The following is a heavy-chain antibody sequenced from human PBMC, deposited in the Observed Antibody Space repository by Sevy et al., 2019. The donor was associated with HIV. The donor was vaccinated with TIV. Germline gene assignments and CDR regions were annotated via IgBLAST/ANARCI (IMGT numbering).Heavy chain of an antibody. J-gene: IGHJ4*02. V-gene: IGHV5-51*01. D-gene: IGHD4-17*01. CDR1: GYKFTTYW. CDR3: ARHVNMTTLIGGLYSFDS. Sequence: GESLKISCKASGYKFTTYWIGWARQMPGKGLEWMGRIYHRDYDTRYSPSFQGQVTIPAETSVNTAYLQWSSLKASDTAVYFCARHVNMTTLIGGLYSFDSWGQGTLVTVSS. CDR2: IYHRDYDT.